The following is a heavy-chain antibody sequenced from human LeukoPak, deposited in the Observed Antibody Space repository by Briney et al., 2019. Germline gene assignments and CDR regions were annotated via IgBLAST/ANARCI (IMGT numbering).Heavy chain of an antibody. Sequence: GGSLRLSCAASGFTFSSYSMNWVRQAPGKGLEWVSSISSSSSYIYYADSVKGRFTISRDNAKNSLYLKMNSLRAEDTAVYYCAVITMVRGVNTYDAFDIWGQGTMVTVSS. V-gene: IGHV3-21*01. CDR2: ISSSSSYI. J-gene: IGHJ3*02. CDR1: GFTFSSYS. CDR3: AVITMVRGVNTYDAFDI. D-gene: IGHD3-10*01.